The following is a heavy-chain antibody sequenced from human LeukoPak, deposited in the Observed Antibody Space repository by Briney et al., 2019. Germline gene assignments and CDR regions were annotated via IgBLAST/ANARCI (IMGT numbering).Heavy chain of an antibody. CDR3: ARDGYYYDSSRNKQNAFDI. CDR1: GGSISSGGYY. Sequence: PSETLSLTCTVSGGSISSGGYYWSWIRQHPGQGLEWIGYIYYSGSTYYNPSLKSRVTISVDTSKNQFSLKLSSVTAADTAVYYCARDGYYYDSSRNKQNAFDIWGQGTMVTVSS. V-gene: IGHV4-31*03. J-gene: IGHJ3*02. D-gene: IGHD3-22*01. CDR2: IYYSGST.